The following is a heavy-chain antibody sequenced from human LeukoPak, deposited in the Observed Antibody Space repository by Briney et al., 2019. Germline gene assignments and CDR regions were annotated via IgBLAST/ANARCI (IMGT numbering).Heavy chain of an antibody. CDR3: ARETIFGIGLSD. CDR1: GFTLSSHW. CDR2: LDRDGSSI. D-gene: IGHD3-3*01. J-gene: IGHJ4*02. Sequence: GGSLRLSCAASGFTLSSHWMDWVRQAPGKGLEWVSRLDRDGSSISYADSVKGRFTISRDNAKNTLYLQMNSLRAEDTAVYYCARETIFGIGLSDWGQGTLVTVSS. V-gene: IGHV3-74*01.